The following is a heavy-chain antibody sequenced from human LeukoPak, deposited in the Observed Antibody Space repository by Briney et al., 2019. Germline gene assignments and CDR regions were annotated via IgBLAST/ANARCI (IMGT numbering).Heavy chain of an antibody. Sequence: AASVKVSCKASGYTFTIYYMHWVRQAPGQGLEWMGIINPSGGSTSYAQKFQGRVTMTRDTSTSTVYMELSSLRSEDTAVYYCARESPVGGSYEQLNWFDPWGQGTLVTVSS. V-gene: IGHV1-46*01. CDR3: ARESPVGGSYEQLNWFDP. D-gene: IGHD1-26*01. CDR2: INPSGGST. CDR1: GYTFTIYY. J-gene: IGHJ5*02.